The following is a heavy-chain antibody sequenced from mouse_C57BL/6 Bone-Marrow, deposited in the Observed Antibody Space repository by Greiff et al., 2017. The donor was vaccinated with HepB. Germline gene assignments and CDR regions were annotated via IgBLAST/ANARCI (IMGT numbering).Heavy chain of an antibody. CDR2: INPNNGGT. J-gene: IGHJ1*03. CDR1: GYTFTDYN. CDR3: ARGSSHWYFDV. D-gene: IGHD1-1*01. V-gene: IGHV1-22*01. Sequence: EVKLQESGPELVKPGASVKMSCKASGYTFTDYNMHWVKQSHGKSLEWIGYINPNNGGTSYNQKFKGKATLTVNKSSSTAYMELRSLTSEDSAVYYCARGSSHWYFDVWGTGTTVTVSS.